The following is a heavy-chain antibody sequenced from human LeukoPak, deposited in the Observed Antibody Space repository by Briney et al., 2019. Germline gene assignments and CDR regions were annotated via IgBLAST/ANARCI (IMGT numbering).Heavy chain of an antibody. D-gene: IGHD6-19*01. V-gene: IGHV3-23*01. J-gene: IGHJ4*02. CDR1: GXTFSSYA. CDR3: AKSGSGWYRLDC. CDR2: ISGSGGST. Sequence: GGSLRFSCPAPGXTFSSYAMGWFRQPPGKGPDWVSGISGSGGSTYYADSVKGRFTMSRDNSKNTLYLQMNSLTVEDTAAYYCAKSGSGWYRLDCWGQGMRVTVSS.